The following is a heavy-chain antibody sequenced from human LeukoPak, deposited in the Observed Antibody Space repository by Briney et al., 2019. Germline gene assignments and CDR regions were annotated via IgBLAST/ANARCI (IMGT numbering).Heavy chain of an antibody. D-gene: IGHD5-18*01. Sequence: SETLSLTCTVSGGSISSYYWSWIRQPPGKGLEWIGYIYYSGSTNYNPFLKSRVTISVDTSKNQFSLKLSSVTAADTAVYYCARGWGQLWGYYMDVWGKGTTVTVSS. CDR3: ARGWGQLWGYYMDV. J-gene: IGHJ6*03. CDR1: GGSISSYY. CDR2: IYYSGST. V-gene: IGHV4-59*12.